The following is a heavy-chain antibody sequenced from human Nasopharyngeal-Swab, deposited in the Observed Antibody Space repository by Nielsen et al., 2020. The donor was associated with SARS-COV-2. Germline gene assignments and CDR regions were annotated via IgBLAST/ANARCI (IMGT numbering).Heavy chain of an antibody. D-gene: IGHD3-10*01. CDR3: AKDREATYYYGSGGFDY. J-gene: IGHJ4*02. Sequence: GESLKIPCAASGFTFSSYALSWVRQAPGKGLEWVSAISGSGGSTYYADSVKGRFTISRDNSKNTLYLQMNSLRAEDTAVYYCAKDREATYYYGSGGFDYWGQGTLVTVSS. CDR1: GFTFSSYA. V-gene: IGHV3-23*01. CDR2: ISGSGGST.